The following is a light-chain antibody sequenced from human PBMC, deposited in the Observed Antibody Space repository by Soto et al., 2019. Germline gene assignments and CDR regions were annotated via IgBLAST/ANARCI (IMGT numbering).Light chain of an antibody. V-gene: IGKV3-15*01. CDR3: QQYNNWPPYT. CDR1: QSVSSN. Sequence: EIVMTQSPATLPVSPGERATLSCRASQSVSSNLAWYQQKPGQAPRLVIYGASTRATAIPARFSGSRSGTEFTLTVSSLQSEDFAVYYCQQYNNWPPYTFGHGTKLEIK. CDR2: GAS. J-gene: IGKJ2*01.